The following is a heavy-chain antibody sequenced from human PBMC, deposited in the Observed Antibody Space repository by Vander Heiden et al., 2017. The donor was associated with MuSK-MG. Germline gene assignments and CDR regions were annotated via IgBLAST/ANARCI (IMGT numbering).Heavy chain of an antibody. CDR3: ATEQNGEGGCFDY. CDR2: ISSSSRKI. V-gene: IGHV3-48*01. J-gene: IGHJ4*02. Sequence: EVQLVQSGGGLVQPGGSLRPSCAASGFTFSRYRMSWVSQAPGKGLEWVSYISSSSRKINNADAVKGRCTISRDNAKNSRYLQMKRMRAEDTGVYYDATEQNGEGGCFDYWGQGTMVTVYS. CDR1: GFTFSRYR. D-gene: IGHD6-19*01.